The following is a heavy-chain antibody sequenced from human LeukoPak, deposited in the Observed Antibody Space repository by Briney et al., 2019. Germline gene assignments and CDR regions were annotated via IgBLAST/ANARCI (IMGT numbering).Heavy chain of an antibody. CDR2: IYYSGGT. V-gene: IGHV4-59*01. D-gene: IGHD3-22*01. CDR1: GGSISSYY. Sequence: SETLSLTCTVSGGSISSYYWSWIRQPPGKGLEWIGYIYYSGGTNYNPSLKSRVTISVDTSKNQFSLKLSSVTAADTAVYYCARGMKRAYYGDYYFDYWGQGTLVTVSS. CDR3: ARGMKRAYYGDYYFDY. J-gene: IGHJ4*02.